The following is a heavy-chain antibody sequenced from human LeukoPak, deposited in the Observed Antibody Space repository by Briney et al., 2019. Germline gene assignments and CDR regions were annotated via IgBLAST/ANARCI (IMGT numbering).Heavy chain of an antibody. V-gene: IGHV1-8*01. D-gene: IGHD3-16*02. Sequence: ASVRVSCKASGYTFTIYDINWVRQATGEGREWMGWMNPNSGNTGYTQKFQGRVTMTRNTSISTAYMELSSLRSEDTAVYYCARGGSYRPLEYWGQGTLVTVSS. CDR3: ARGGSYRPLEY. CDR2: MNPNSGNT. J-gene: IGHJ4*02. CDR1: GYTFTIYD.